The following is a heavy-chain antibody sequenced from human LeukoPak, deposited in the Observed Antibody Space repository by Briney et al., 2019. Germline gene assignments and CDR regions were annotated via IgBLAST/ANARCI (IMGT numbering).Heavy chain of an antibody. D-gene: IGHD3-10*01. J-gene: IGHJ4*02. CDR1: GFTFSTYE. CDR2: ISVDGNI. CDR3: ARDMMVPGVFMDH. Sequence: GGSLRLSCAASGFTFSTYEMTWVRQAPGKGLEWVSYISVDGNIRYADSVQGRFTVSRDSAKNSLYLQMNSLRAEDTAVYYCARDMMVPGVFMDHWGQGTLVTVSS. V-gene: IGHV3-48*03.